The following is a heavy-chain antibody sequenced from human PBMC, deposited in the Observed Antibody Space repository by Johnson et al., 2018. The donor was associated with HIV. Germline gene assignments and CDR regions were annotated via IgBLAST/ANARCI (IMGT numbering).Heavy chain of an antibody. V-gene: IGHV3-30-3*01. CDR2: ISYDGSNK. Sequence: QVQLVESGGGLVQPGRSLRLSCAASGFTFSSYAMHWVRQAPGKGLEWVAVISYDGSNKYYAASVKGRFTISRDNSKNTLYLQMNSLRAEDTAVYYCAKDIGGLDAFDIWGQGTMVTVSS. D-gene: IGHD4-23*01. CDR3: AKDIGGLDAFDI. CDR1: GFTFSSYA. J-gene: IGHJ3*02.